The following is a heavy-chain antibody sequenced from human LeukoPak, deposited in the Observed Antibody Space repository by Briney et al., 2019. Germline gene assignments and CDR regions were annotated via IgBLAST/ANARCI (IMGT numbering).Heavy chain of an antibody. J-gene: IGHJ4*02. CDR3: ARVYARRLGYCSSTSCYAKKHFDY. Sequence: SETLSLTCSVSGDSISLSFYYWGWIRQPPGKALEWIGSVYYSGTTSYNPSLKSRVTISVDKSKNQFSLKLSSVTAADTAVYYCARVYARRLGYCSSTSCYAKKHFDYWGQGTLVTVSS. CDR1: GDSISLSFYY. V-gene: IGHV4-39*07. CDR2: VYYSGTT. D-gene: IGHD2-2*01.